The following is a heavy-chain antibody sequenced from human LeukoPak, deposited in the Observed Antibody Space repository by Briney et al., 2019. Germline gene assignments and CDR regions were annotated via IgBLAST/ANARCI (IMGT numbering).Heavy chain of an antibody. CDR1: GYTFTSYD. CDR3: ARVPQKLLWFGELLLRRNWFDP. CDR2: MNPNSGNT. Sequence: GASVKVSCKASGYTFTSYDINWVRQATGQGLEWMGRMNPNSGNTGYAQKFQGRVTMTRNTSISTAYMELSSLRSEDTAVYYCARVPQKLLWFGELLLRRNWFDPWGQGTLATVSS. V-gene: IGHV1-8*01. J-gene: IGHJ5*02. D-gene: IGHD3-10*01.